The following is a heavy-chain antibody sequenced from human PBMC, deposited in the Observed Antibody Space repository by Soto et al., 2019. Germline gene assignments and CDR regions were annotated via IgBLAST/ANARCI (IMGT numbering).Heavy chain of an antibody. V-gene: IGHV5-51*01. Sequence: GESLKISCKGSGYSFTSYWIGWVRQMPGKGLEWMGIIYPGDSDTRYSPSFQRQVTISADKSISTAYLQWSSLKASDTAMYYCARSGRAGTYYPPNRTFGMDVWGQGTTVTVSS. CDR3: ARSGRAGTYYPPNRTFGMDV. CDR2: IYPGDSDT. D-gene: IGHD3-10*01. J-gene: IGHJ6*02. CDR1: GYSFTSYW.